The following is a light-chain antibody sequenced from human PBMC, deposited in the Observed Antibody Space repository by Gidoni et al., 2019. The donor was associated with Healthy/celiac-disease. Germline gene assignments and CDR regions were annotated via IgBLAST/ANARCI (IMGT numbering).Light chain of an antibody. CDR1: QSVSSSY. CDR2: GAS. CDR3: QQYGSSPFT. V-gene: IGKV3-20*01. Sequence: EIVLPQSPGPLSLSPGERATLSCRASQSVSSSYLAWYQQKPGQAPRLLIDGASSRATGIPDRFSGSGSGTDFTLTISRLEPEDFAVYYCQQYGSSPFTFGPGTKVDIK. J-gene: IGKJ3*01.